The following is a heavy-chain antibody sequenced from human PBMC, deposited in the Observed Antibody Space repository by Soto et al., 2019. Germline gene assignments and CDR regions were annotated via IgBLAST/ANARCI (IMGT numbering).Heavy chain of an antibody. Sequence: SETLSLTCTVSGGSISSGGYYWSWIRQHPGKGLEWIGYIYYSGSTYYNPSLKSRVTISVDTSKNQFSLKLSSVTAADTAVYYCARFWNYYYGMDVWGQGTTVTVSS. CDR1: GGSISSGGYY. CDR3: ARFWNYYYGMDV. CDR2: IYYSGST. J-gene: IGHJ6*02. D-gene: IGHD3-3*01. V-gene: IGHV4-31*03.